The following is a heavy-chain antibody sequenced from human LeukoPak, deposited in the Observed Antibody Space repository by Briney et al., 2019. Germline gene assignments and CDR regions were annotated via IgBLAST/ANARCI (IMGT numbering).Heavy chain of an antibody. CDR1: GFTFSNHF. Sequence: GGPLRLSCSTSGFTFSNHFMHWVRQAPGKGLEYVSSIGPNGASTLYADSVKGRFTISRDNSKNALCLQLTSLRLEDTALYYCVKDLTGTWSFDYWGQGTLVTVSS. D-gene: IGHD3-9*01. CDR2: IGPNGAST. V-gene: IGHV3-64D*06. J-gene: IGHJ4*02. CDR3: VKDLTGTWSFDY.